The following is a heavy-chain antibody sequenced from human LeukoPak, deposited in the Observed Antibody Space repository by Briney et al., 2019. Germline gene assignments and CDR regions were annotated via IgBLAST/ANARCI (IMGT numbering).Heavy chain of an antibody. CDR2: ISYDGSNK. Sequence: PGGSLRLSCAASGFTFSTYWMSWVRHAPGKGLEWVAVISYDGSNKYYADSVKGRFTISRDNSKNTLYLQMNSLRAEDTAVYYCARSPYYYDSSGYWGSYFDYWGQGTLVTVSS. CDR1: GFTFSTYW. CDR3: ARSPYYYDSSGYWGSYFDY. D-gene: IGHD3-22*01. J-gene: IGHJ4*02. V-gene: IGHV3-30*03.